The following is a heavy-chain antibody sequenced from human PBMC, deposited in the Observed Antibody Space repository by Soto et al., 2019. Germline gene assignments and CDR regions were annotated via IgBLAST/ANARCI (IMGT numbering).Heavy chain of an antibody. CDR1: GFVFKDSS. J-gene: IGHJ4*02. CDR2: IRDRAYSYAT. V-gene: IGHV3-73*01. Sequence: EVLLVESGGGMVQPGGSLKLSCAASGFVFKDSSIHWVRQASGKGLEWVGRIRDRAYSYATAYAESVKGRFTISRDDSKNTAYLQMSGLKAEDTAIYYCTRLISAAHDYWGQGTLVTVSS. D-gene: IGHD3-10*01. CDR3: TRLISAAHDY.